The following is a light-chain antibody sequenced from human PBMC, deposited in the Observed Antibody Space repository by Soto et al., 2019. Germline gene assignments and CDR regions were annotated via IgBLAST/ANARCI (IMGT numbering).Light chain of an antibody. CDR1: SSNIGSNT. J-gene: IGLJ1*01. CDR2: SNN. Sequence: QSVLTQPPSASGTPGQRVTISCSGSSSNIGSNTVHWYQQLPGTAPKLLIYSNNQRPSGVPDRFSGSKSGTSASLAISGLQSEDEADYYCAAWDDSLNGYVFGTGTQLTVL. CDR3: AAWDDSLNGYV. V-gene: IGLV1-44*01.